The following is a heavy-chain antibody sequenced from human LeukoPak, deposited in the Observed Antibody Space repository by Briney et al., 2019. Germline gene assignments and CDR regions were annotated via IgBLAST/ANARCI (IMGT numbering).Heavy chain of an antibody. CDR2: MNPNSGNT. Sequence: ASVKVSCKASGYTFTGYYMHWVRQAPGQGLEWMGWMNPNSGNTGYAQKFQGRVTMTRNTSISTAYMELSSLRSEDTAVYYCARGVRMVRGVITYWGQGTLVTVSS. CDR3: ARGVRMVRGVITY. V-gene: IGHV1-8*02. CDR1: GYTFTGYY. D-gene: IGHD3-10*01. J-gene: IGHJ4*02.